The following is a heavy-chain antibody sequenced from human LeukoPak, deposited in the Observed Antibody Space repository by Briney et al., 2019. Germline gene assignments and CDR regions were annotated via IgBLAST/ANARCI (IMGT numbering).Heavy chain of an antibody. CDR2: ISSSSSYI. CDR3: ARDLGILTGSNWFDP. Sequence: GGSLRLSCAASGFTVSSYSMNWVRQAPGKGLEWVSSISSSSSYIYYADSVKGRFTISRDNAKNSLYLQMNSLRAEDTAVYYCARDLGILTGSNWFDPWGQGTLVTVSS. V-gene: IGHV3-21*01. CDR1: GFTVSSYS. J-gene: IGHJ5*02. D-gene: IGHD3-9*01.